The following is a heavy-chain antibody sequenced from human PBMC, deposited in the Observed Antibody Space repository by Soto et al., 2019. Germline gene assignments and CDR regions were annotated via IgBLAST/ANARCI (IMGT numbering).Heavy chain of an antibody. Sequence: GGSLSLSCAASGFTFSYYYMSWIRQAPGKGLEWVSYISSSSSYTNYADSVKGRFTISRDNAKNSLYLQMNSLRAEDTAVYYCARGTTGYDVWGQGTTVTVSS. CDR2: ISSSSSYT. D-gene: IGHD3-9*01. V-gene: IGHV3-11*05. J-gene: IGHJ6*02. CDR1: GFTFSYYY. CDR3: ARGTTGYDV.